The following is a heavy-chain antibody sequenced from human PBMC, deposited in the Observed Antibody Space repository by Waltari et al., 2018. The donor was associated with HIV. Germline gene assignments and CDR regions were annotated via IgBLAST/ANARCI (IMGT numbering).Heavy chain of an antibody. V-gene: IGHV3-21*01. CDR2: ISRDSGYI. D-gene: IGHD3-16*01. Sequence: DVQLVASGGGLVKPGGSLLLPCAGTGLRFPSYSLNWVRQAPGKGGEWVSPISRDSGYIYYADAVKGRFTISRDNARNSLFLQMNSLRADDTAVYYCVRGGEGTYGDYWGQGTLVTVSS. CDR1: GLRFPSYS. J-gene: IGHJ4*02. CDR3: VRGGEGTYGDY.